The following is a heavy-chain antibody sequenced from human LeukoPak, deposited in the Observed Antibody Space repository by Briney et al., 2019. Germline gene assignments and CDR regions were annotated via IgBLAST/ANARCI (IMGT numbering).Heavy chain of an antibody. CDR3: AKDRVAVAGTRQYYYYGMDV. J-gene: IGHJ6*02. D-gene: IGHD6-19*01. CDR2: ISYDGSNK. Sequence: GGSLRLSCAASGFTFSSYGMHWVRQAPGKGLEWVAVISYDGSNKYYADSVKGRFTISRDNSKNTLYLQMNSLRAEDTAVYYCAKDRVAVAGTRQYYYYGMDVWGQGTTVTVSS. V-gene: IGHV3-30*18. CDR1: GFTFSSYG.